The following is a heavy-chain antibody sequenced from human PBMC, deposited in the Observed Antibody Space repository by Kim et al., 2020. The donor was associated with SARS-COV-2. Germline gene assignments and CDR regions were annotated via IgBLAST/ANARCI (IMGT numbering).Heavy chain of an antibody. J-gene: IGHJ6*02. CDR3: AKSGSSTPYGMDV. CDR2: ISYDGSNK. CDR1: GFTFSSYG. D-gene: IGHD2-2*01. Sequence: GGSLRLYCAASGFTFSSYGMHWVRQAPGKGLEWVAVISYDGSNKYYADSVKGRFTISRDNSKNTLYLQMNSLRAEDTAVYYCAKSGSSTPYGMDVWGQGTTVTVSS. V-gene: IGHV3-30*18.